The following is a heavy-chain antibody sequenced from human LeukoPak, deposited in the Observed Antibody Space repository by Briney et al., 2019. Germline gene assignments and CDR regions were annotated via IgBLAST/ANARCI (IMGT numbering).Heavy chain of an antibody. CDR2: INPNSGGT. Sequence: ASVKVSCKASGYTFTGYHIHWVRQAPGQGPEWMAWINPNSGGTKYAQKFQGRVTMTRDTSISTAYMEMSRLTSDGTAVYYCVKGWDSSGYYAFDIWGQGTMVTVSS. CDR3: VKGWDSSGYYAFDI. D-gene: IGHD3-22*01. V-gene: IGHV1-2*02. J-gene: IGHJ3*02. CDR1: GYTFTGYH.